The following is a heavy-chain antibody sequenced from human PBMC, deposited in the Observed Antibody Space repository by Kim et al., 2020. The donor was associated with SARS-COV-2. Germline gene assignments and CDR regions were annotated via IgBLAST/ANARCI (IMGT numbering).Heavy chain of an antibody. D-gene: IGHD3-10*01. J-gene: IGHJ4*02. V-gene: IGHV3-7*01. CDR3: AALDTVQVPGGI. Sequence: YVDSVKGRFTRSRDNAKNSLYVQMRSLRTEDTAIYYCAALDTVQVPGGIWGQGTLVTVSS.